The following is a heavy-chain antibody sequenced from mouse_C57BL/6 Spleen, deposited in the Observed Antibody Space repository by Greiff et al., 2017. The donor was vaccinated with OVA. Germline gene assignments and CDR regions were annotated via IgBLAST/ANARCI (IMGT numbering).Heavy chain of an antibody. Sequence: VQVVESGPELVKPGASVKISCKASGYAFSSSWMNWVKQRPGKGLEWIGRIYPGDGDTNYNGKFKGKATLTADKSSSTAYMQLSSLTSEDSAVYFCARGSGYGFDYWGQGTTLTVSS. J-gene: IGHJ2*01. CDR2: IYPGDGDT. D-gene: IGHD3-2*02. CDR3: ARGSGYGFDY. V-gene: IGHV1-82*01. CDR1: GYAFSSSW.